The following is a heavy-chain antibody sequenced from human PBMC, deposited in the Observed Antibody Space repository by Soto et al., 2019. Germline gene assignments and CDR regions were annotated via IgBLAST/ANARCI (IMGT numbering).Heavy chain of an antibody. CDR1: GFTFSSYA. CDR2: ISGSGGST. D-gene: IGHD2-15*01. V-gene: IGHV3-23*01. CDR3: AKAWSATYYFDY. J-gene: IGHJ4*02. Sequence: EVQLLESVGGLVQPGGSLRLSCAASGFTFSSYAMSWVRQAPGKGLEWVSAISGSGGSTYYADSVKGRFTISRDNSKNTLYLQMNSLRAEDTAVYYCAKAWSATYYFDYWGQGTLVTVSS.